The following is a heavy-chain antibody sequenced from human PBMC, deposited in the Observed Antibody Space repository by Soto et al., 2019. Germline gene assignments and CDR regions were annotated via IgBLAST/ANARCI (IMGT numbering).Heavy chain of an antibody. CDR1: GGTFSSYA. CDR2: IIPIFGTA. J-gene: IGHJ2*01. Sequence: QVQLVQSGAEVKKPGSSVKVSCKASGGTFSSYAISWVRQAPGQGLEWMGGIIPIFGTANYAQKFQDRVTITADKSTSTAYMELSSLRSEDTAVYYCARAPPGYCSGGSCDWYFDLWGRGTLVTVSS. V-gene: IGHV1-69*06. D-gene: IGHD2-15*01. CDR3: ARAPPGYCSGGSCDWYFDL.